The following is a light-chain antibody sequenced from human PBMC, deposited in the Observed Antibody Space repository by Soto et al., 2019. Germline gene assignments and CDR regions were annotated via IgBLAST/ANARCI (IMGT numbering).Light chain of an antibody. V-gene: IGKV3-20*01. CDR3: QQYGTSPPAWT. J-gene: IGKJ1*01. CDR2: ATS. Sequence: IVLTQSPATLSVSPGERASLSCGASQNVFSNLAWYQQKPGQAPRLLIYATSTRATGIPDRFSGSGSGTDFTLTINRLEPEDFAVYYCQQYGTSPPAWTFGQGTKVDIK. CDR1: QNVFSN.